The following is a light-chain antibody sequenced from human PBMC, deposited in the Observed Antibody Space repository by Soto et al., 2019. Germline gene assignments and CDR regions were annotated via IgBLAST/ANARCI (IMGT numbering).Light chain of an antibody. CDR1: QSISIW. Sequence: DIQMTQSHSTLSGSVGDRETITCRASQSISIWLAWYQQKPGKAPKILIYKASSLESGVPSRFSGSGSGTEFTLTISSLQPDDFATYYCQQYSTYTPRTFGQGTKVDI. CDR3: QQYSTYTPRT. V-gene: IGKV1-5*03. CDR2: KAS. J-gene: IGKJ1*01.